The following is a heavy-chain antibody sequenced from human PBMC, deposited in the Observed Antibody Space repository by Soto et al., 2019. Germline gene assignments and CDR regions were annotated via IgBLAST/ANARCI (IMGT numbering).Heavy chain of an antibody. J-gene: IGHJ3*02. CDR2: ISAYTGNT. Sequence: ASVKVSCKASGYTFTNYGVSWVRQAPGQGLEWMGWISAYTGNTNYVQKLQGRLTMTTDTSTSTAYMELRSLTSDDTSIYYCARDAIHLSSSWYVAFDICGQGTMVTVSS. CDR3: ARDAIHLSSSWYVAFDI. D-gene: IGHD6-13*01. V-gene: IGHV1-18*01. CDR1: GYTFTNYG.